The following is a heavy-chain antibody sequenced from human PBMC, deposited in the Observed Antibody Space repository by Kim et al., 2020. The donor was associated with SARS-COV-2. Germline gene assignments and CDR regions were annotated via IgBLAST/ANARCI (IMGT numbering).Heavy chain of an antibody. CDR2: ISAYNGNT. Sequence: ASVKVSCKASGYTFTSYGISWVRQAPGQGLEWMGWISAYNGNTNYAQKLQGRVTMTTDTSTSTAYMELRSLRSDDTAVYYCARENPYSSSWYWSSYYYYGMDVWGQGTTVTVSS. V-gene: IGHV1-18*01. CDR3: ARENPYSSSWYWSSYYYYGMDV. J-gene: IGHJ6*02. CDR1: GYTFTSYG. D-gene: IGHD6-13*01.